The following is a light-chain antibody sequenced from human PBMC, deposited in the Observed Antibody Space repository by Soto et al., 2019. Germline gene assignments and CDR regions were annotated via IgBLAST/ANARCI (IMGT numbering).Light chain of an antibody. CDR2: GAS. CDR3: QQYSNWPLLS. CDR1: QSVGSN. Sequence: EVVLTQSPATLSVSPGAGATLSCRASQSVGSNLAWYQQKPGQTPRVLIYGASTRAIGIPARFSGSGFGTEFTLTISSLQSEDFVVYYCQQYSNWPLLSFGGGTKVDI. V-gene: IGKV3-15*01. J-gene: IGKJ4*01.